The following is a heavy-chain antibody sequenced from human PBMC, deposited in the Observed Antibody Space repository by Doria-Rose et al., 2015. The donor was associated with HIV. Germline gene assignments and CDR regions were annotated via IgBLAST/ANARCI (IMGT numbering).Heavy chain of an antibody. D-gene: IGHD2-21*02. V-gene: IGHV3-9*01. CDR3: TKRRGVTDIDPFDI. Sequence: ESGGGLLQPDRALRLSCAASGFRFDDYAMHWVRQTPGKGLEWVAGISWNSDTIDYADSVKGRFTISRDNAKNSLYLQMNSLRAEDTALYYCTKRRGVTDIDPFDIWGQGTMVIVSS. CDR2: ISWNSDTI. CDR1: GFRFDDYA. J-gene: IGHJ3*02.